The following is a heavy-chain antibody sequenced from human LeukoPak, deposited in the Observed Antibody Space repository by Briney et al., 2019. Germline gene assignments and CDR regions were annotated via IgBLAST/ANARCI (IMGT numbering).Heavy chain of an antibody. CDR3: ASGPFGYCSSTSCQGGYYYMDV. J-gene: IGHJ6*03. CDR1: GGSISSYY. D-gene: IGHD2-2*03. CDR2: IYYSGST. Sequence: SETLSLTCTVSGGSISSYYWSWIRQPPGKGLEWIGYIYYSGSTNYNPSLKSRVTISVDTSKNQFSLKLSSVTPADTAVYYCASGPFGYCSSTSCQGGYYYMDVWGKGTTVTVSS. V-gene: IGHV4-59*01.